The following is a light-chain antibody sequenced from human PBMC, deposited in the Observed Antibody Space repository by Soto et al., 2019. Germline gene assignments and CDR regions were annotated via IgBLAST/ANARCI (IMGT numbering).Light chain of an antibody. Sequence: DVPMIQSPSSLSASVGDRVTITCQASQDISNYLNWYQQKPGKAPKLLIYDASNLETGVPSRFSGSGSGTDFTFTISSLQPEDIATYYCQQYDNLPPFGGGTKVDIK. V-gene: IGKV1-33*01. CDR3: QQYDNLPP. J-gene: IGKJ4*01. CDR2: DAS. CDR1: QDISNY.